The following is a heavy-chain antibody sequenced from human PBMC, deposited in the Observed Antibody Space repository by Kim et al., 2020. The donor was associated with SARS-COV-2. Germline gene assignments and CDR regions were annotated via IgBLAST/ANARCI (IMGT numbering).Heavy chain of an antibody. CDR2: IGTAGDT. CDR1: GFTFSSYD. D-gene: IGHD6-6*01. V-gene: IGHV3-13*01. CDR3: ARGDSSSSGRYYSYYMDV. Sequence: GGSLRLSCAVSGFTFSSYDMHWVRQATGKGLEWVSAIGTAGDTYYPGSVKGRFTISRENAKNSLYLQMNSLRAGDTAVYYCARGDSSSSGRYYSYYMDVWGKGTTVTVSS. J-gene: IGHJ6*03.